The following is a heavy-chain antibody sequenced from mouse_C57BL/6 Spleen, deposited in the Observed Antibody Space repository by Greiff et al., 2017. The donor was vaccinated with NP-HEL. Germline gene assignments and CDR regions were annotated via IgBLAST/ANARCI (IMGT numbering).Heavy chain of an antibody. V-gene: IGHV2-2*01. CDR2: IWSGGST. Sequence: QVHVKQSGPGLVQPSQSLSITCTVSGFSLTSYGVHWVRQSPGKGLEWLGVIWSGGSTDYNAAFIYSLSISKDNSKTQVFFKMNSLQADDTAIYYCARESFIVTTGTWFAYWGQGTLVTVSA. CDR3: ARESFIVTTGTWFAY. CDR1: GFSLTSYG. J-gene: IGHJ3*01. D-gene: IGHD2-12*01.